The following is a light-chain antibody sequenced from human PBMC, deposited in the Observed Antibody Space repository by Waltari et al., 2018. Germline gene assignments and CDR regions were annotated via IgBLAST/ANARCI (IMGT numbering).Light chain of an antibody. CDR3: QQYGGSPLT. V-gene: IGKV3-20*01. Sequence: EIVLTQSPGTLSLSPGERATLSCRASQTITSSSLAWYQQKPGQAPRLLIYGASSRATCIPDRFSGSGSGTDFTLTISRLEPEDFAVYSCQQYGGSPLTFGGGTKVDIK. CDR1: QTITSSS. J-gene: IGKJ4*01. CDR2: GAS.